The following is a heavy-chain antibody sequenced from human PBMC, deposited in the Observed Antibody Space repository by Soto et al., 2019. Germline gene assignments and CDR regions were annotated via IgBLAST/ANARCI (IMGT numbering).Heavy chain of an antibody. Sequence: PGGSLRLSCAGSGFTFGDSYMSWIRQVPGKGLEWLSYISPGRRYYAYADSVKGRFTISRDYAKRSLYLQMMRLTAQDTAIYYCVRGGGRGLFGPWGQGTMVTVAS. V-gene: IGHV3-11*06. CDR1: GFTFGDSY. J-gene: IGHJ5*02. D-gene: IGHD2-15*01. CDR3: VRGGGRGLFGP. CDR2: ISPGRRYY.